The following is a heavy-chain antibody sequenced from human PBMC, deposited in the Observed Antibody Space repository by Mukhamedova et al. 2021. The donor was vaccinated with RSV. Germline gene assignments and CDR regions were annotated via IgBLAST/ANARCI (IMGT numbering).Heavy chain of an antibody. J-gene: IGHJ3*02. V-gene: IGHV3-23*01. CDR2: IIGSGGRT. D-gene: IGHD6-6*01. CDR3: AKDRSSSTIDAFDI. Sequence: APGKGLECVSTIIGSGGRTYYADSVKGRFTIPRDNPKNTLYLQMDSLRAEDTAIYYCAKDRSSSTIDAFDIWGQGTLVTVSS.